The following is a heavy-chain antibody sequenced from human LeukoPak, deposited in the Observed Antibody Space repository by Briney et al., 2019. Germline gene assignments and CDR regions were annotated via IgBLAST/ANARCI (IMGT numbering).Heavy chain of an antibody. CDR3: ATGLRLGELSPLPFDY. D-gene: IGHD3-16*02. CDR1: GGTFSSYA. CDR2: INPSGGST. V-gene: IGHV1-46*01. Sequence: ASVKVSCKASGGTFSSYAISWVRQAPGQGLEWMGIINPSGGSTSYAQKFQGRVTMTRDTSTSTVYMELSSLRSEDTAVYYCATGLRLGELSPLPFDYWGQGTLVTVSS. J-gene: IGHJ4*02.